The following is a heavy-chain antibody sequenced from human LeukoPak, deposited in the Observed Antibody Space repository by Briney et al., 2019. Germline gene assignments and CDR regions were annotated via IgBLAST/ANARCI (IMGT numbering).Heavy chain of an antibody. CDR2: IWYDGSNQ. Sequence: GGSLRLSCAASGFTFSSYGMHWVRQAPGKGLEWVSIIWYDGSNQYYADSVKGRFTISKDNSQNTLYLHMNSLRAEDTAVYYCVRDPGHSGWYGDYWGQGTLVTVSS. J-gene: IGHJ4*02. V-gene: IGHV3-33*01. CDR1: GFTFSSYG. CDR3: VRDPGHSGWYGDY. D-gene: IGHD6-19*01.